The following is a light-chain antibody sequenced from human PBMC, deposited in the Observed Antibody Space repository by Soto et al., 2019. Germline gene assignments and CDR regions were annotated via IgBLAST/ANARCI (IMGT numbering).Light chain of an antibody. CDR1: SIDVGGTNH. CDR3: CSFAGSSTFWV. CDR2: DVS. Sequence: QSALTQPASVSGSPGQSITISCSGTSIDVGGTNHVSWYLQHPGEAPKLIMYDVSNRPSGVSDRFFGSKADNTATLTVSGLQAEDEADYYCCSFAGSSTFWVFGGGTKLTVL. J-gene: IGLJ3*02. V-gene: IGLV2-14*03.